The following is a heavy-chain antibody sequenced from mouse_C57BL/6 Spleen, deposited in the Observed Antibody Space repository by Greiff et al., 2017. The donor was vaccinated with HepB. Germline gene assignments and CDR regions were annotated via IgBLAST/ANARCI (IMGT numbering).Heavy chain of an antibody. CDR3: ARYYGNYLYAMDY. CDR1: GYTFTSYW. J-gene: IGHJ4*01. V-gene: IGHV1-52*01. Sequence: QVQLKQPGAELVRPGSSVKLSCKASGYTFTSYWMHWVKQRPIQGLEWIGNIDPSDSETHYNQKFKDKATLTVDKSSSTAYMQLSSLTSEDSAVYYCARYYGNYLYAMDYWGQGTSVTVSS. D-gene: IGHD2-1*01. CDR2: IDPSDSET.